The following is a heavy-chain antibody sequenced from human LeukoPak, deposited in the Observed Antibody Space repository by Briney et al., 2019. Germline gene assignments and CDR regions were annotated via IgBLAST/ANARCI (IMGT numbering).Heavy chain of an antibody. V-gene: IGHV4-4*02. D-gene: IGHD5-18*01. Sequence: SGTLSLTCAVSGGSISSSNWWSWVRQPPGKGLEWIGEIYHSGSTNYNPSLKSRVTISVDKSKNQFSLELSSVTAADTAVYYCARDLRGYSYGYVEWGQGTLVTVSS. CDR2: IYHSGST. CDR3: ARDLRGYSYGYVE. J-gene: IGHJ4*02. CDR1: GGSISSSNW.